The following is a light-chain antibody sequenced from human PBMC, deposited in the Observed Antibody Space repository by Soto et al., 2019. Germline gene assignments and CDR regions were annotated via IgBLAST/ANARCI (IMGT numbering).Light chain of an antibody. J-gene: IGLJ1*01. V-gene: IGLV2-14*01. CDR3: SSYTSSSALYV. CDR1: SSDVGGYNY. Sequence: QSALTQPASVSGSPGQSITISCTGTSSDVGGYNYVSWYQQHPGKAPKRIIYEVSNRPSGVSNRFSGSKSGNTASLTISGLQAEDEADYYCSSYTSSSALYVFGTGTQLTVL. CDR2: EVS.